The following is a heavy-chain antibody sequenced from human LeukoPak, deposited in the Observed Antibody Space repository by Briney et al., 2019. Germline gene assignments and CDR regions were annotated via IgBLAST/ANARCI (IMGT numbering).Heavy chain of an antibody. V-gene: IGHV1-69*04. D-gene: IGHD2-15*01. CDR1: GGTFSSYA. J-gene: IGHJ4*02. Sequence: GASVKVSCKASGGTFSSYAISWVRQAPGQGLEWMGRIIPILGIANYAQKFQGRVTITADKSTSTAYMELSSLRSEDTAVYYCARERWSQYYFDYWGQGTLVTVSS. CDR2: IIPILGIA. CDR3: ARERWSQYYFDY.